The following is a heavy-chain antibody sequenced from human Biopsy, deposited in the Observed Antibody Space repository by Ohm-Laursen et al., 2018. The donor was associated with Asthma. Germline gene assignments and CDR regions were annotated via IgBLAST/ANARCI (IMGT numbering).Heavy chain of an antibody. J-gene: IGHJ6*02. V-gene: IGHV3-48*02. CDR2: ISSSSSTI. CDR3: ARMITIFGVVSRGMDV. CDR1: GFTFSSYA. Sequence: SLRLSCTASGFTFSSYAMSWVRQAPGKGLEWVSYISSSSSTIYYADSVKGRFTISRDNAKNSLYLQMNSLRDEDTAVYYCARMITIFGVVSRGMDVWGQGTTVTVSS. D-gene: IGHD3-3*01.